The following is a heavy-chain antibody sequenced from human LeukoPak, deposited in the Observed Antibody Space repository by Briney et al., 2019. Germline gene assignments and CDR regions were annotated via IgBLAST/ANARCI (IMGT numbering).Heavy chain of an antibody. CDR3: ARAPPDVWGSYRSYYFDY. Sequence: TSETLSLTCTVSGGSISSGSYYWSSIRQPGGKGLEWIGRIYTSGSTNYNPSLKSRVTISVDTSKNQFSLKLSSVTAADTAVYYCARAPPDVWGSYRSYYFDYWGQGTLVTVSS. V-gene: IGHV4-61*02. J-gene: IGHJ4*02. CDR2: IYTSGST. D-gene: IGHD3-16*02. CDR1: GGSISSGSYY.